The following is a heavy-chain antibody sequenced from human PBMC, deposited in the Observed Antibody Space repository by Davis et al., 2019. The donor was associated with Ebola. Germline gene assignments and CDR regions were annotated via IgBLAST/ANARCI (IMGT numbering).Heavy chain of an antibody. Sequence: GESLKISCAASGFTFSSYSMNWVRQAPGKGLEWVSTISGSGYTTYYADSVKGRFTISRDKSKNTMYLQMNSLRAEDTAVYFCARDEQRLDYWGQGTLVIVSS. V-gene: IGHV3-23*01. CDR1: GFTFSSYS. J-gene: IGHJ4*02. CDR2: ISGSGYTT. D-gene: IGHD1/OR15-1a*01. CDR3: ARDEQRLDY.